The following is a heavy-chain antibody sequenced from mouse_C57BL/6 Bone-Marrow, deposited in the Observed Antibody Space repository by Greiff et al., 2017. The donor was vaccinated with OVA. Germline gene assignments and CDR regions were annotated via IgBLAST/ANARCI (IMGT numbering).Heavy chain of an antibody. CDR1: GFTFSSYA. V-gene: IGHV5-4*01. J-gene: IGHJ1*03. CDR2: ISDGGSYT. Sequence: EVMLVESGGGLVKPGGSLKLSCAASGFTFSSYAMSWVRQTPEKRLEWVATISDGGSYTYYPDNVKGRFTISRDNAKNNLYLQMSHLKSEDTAMYYCARDGDSYWYFDVWGTGTTVTVSS. CDR3: ARDGDSYWYFDV.